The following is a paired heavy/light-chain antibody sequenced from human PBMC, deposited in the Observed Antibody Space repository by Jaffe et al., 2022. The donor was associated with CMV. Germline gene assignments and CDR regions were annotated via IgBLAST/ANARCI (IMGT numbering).Heavy chain of an antibody. CDR3: ARIRGSVSTVTDWYFDL. CDR1: GFSLSTSGMC. Sequence: QVTLRESGPALVKPTQTLTLTCTFSGFSLSTSGMCVSWIRQPPGKALEWLALIDWDDNKYYNTSLKTRLTISEDTSKNQVVLTMTNMDPVDTATYYCARIRGSVSTVTDWYFDLWGRGTLVTVSS. V-gene: IGHV2-70*01. D-gene: IGHD4-17*01. CDR2: IDWDDNK. J-gene: IGHJ2*01.
Light chain of an antibody. CDR1: KLGDKY. Sequence: SYELTQPPSVSVSPGQTASITCSGDKLGDKYACWYQQKPGQSPILVIYQDSKRPSGIPERFSGSNSGNTATLTISGTQAMDEGDYYCQAWDSRPHVVFGGGTKLTVL. J-gene: IGLJ2*01. CDR3: QAWDSRPHVV. V-gene: IGLV3-1*01. CDR2: QDS.